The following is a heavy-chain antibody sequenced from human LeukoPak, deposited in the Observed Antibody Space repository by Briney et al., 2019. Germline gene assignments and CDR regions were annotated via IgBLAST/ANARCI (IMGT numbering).Heavy chain of an antibody. J-gene: IGHJ4*02. Sequence: ASVKVSCKVSGYTLTELSMHWVRQAPGKGLEWMRGFDPEDGETIYAQKFQGRVTMAEDTSSDTAYMELSSLRSEDTAVYYCATGEEVGAPLDYWGQGTLVTVSS. CDR1: GYTLTELS. V-gene: IGHV1-24*01. CDR3: ATGEEVGAPLDY. D-gene: IGHD1-26*01. CDR2: FDPEDGET.